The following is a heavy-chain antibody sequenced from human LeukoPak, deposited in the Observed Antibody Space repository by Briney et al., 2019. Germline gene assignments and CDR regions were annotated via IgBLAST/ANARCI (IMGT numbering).Heavy chain of an antibody. CDR3: ARHKTSIVGASRPQLWFDP. CDR1: GYSISSAYY. D-gene: IGHD1-26*01. J-gene: IGHJ5*02. V-gene: IGHV4-38-2*02. CDR2: MYHSGST. Sequence: SETLSLTCSVSGYSISSAYYWGWIRQPPGKGLEWIGTMYHSGSTNYNPSLKSRVTISVDTSKNQFSLKLSSVTAADTAVYYCARHKTSIVGASRPQLWFDPWGQGTLVTVSS.